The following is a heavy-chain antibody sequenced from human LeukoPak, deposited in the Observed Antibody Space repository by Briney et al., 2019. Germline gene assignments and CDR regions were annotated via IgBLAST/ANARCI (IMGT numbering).Heavy chain of an antibody. D-gene: IGHD6-6*01. Sequence: GGSLRLSCAASRFTFSSYAMSWVRQAPGKGLDWVSAISGSGGSTYYADSVKGRFTISRDNSKNTLYLQMNSLRAEDTAVYYCAKDQPFYSSSSGPDYWGQGTLVTVSS. CDR2: ISGSGGST. V-gene: IGHV3-23*01. CDR1: RFTFSSYA. CDR3: AKDQPFYSSSSGPDY. J-gene: IGHJ4*02.